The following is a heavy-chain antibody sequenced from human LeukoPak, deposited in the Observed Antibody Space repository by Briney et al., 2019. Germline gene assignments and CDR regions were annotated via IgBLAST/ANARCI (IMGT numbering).Heavy chain of an antibody. V-gene: IGHV1-2*02. Sequence: ASVKVSCKASGCTFTGYYMHWVRQAPGQGLEWMGWINPNSGGTNYAQKFQGRVTMTRDTSISTAYMELSRLRSDDTAVYYCARDQRRYCSSTSCSVVYWGQGTLVTVSS. CDR1: GCTFTGYY. CDR3: ARDQRRYCSSTSCSVVY. J-gene: IGHJ4*02. CDR2: INPNSGGT. D-gene: IGHD2-2*01.